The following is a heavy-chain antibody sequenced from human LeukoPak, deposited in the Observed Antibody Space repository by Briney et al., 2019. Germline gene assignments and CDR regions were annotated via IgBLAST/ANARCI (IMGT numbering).Heavy chain of an antibody. CDR1: GFSFSSYW. J-gene: IGHJ4*02. CDR2: INLDGRER. D-gene: IGHD2-21*01. V-gene: IGHV3-7*01. CDR3: ARPSSYSGAWGSDH. Sequence: GGSLRLSCVTSGFSFSSYWMSWVRQAPGKGLEWVANINLDGRERNYVDSVEGRLTISRDNAKNLLYLEMTSLRADDTAVYYCARPSSYSGAWGSDHWGQGTLVTVGS.